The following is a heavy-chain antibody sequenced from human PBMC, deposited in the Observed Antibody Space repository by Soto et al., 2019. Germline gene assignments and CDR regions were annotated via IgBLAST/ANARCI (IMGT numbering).Heavy chain of an antibody. J-gene: IGHJ6*02. CDR2: INHSGST. D-gene: IGHD6-13*01. V-gene: IGHV4-34*01. CDR3: ARGMSPGYSSSWYVYYYGMDV. Sequence: SDTLSLTSAVYGGSFSGDYWRCLRQRPGKGLEWIGEINHSGSTNYNPSLKSRVTISVDTSKNQFALKLSSVTAADTAVYYCARGMSPGYSSSWYVYYYGMDVWGQGTTATVSS. CDR1: GGSFSGDY.